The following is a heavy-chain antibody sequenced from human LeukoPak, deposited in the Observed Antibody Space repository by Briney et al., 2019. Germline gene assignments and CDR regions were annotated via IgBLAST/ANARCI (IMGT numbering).Heavy chain of an antibody. V-gene: IGHV1-18*01. D-gene: IGHD4-11*01. CDR2: ISAYNGNT. J-gene: IGHJ6*03. CDR3: ATQGSTVTTEVDYYYYYMDV. Sequence: GASVKVSCKASGYTFTSYGISWVRQAPGQGLEWMGWISAYNGNTNYAQKLQGRVTMTTDTSTSTAYMELSSLRSEDTAVYYCATQGSTVTTEVDYYYYYMDVWGKGTTVTVSS. CDR1: GYTFTSYG.